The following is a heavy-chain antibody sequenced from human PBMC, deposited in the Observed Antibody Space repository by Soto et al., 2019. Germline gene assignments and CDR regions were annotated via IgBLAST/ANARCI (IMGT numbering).Heavy chain of an antibody. CDR1: GFTFSDYY. J-gene: IGHJ6*02. CDR2: ISSSSSYT. Sequence: QVQLVESGGGLVKPGGSLRLSCAASGFTFSDYYMSWIRQAPGKGLEWVSYISSSSSYTNYADSVKGRFTISRDNAKNSLYLQMNSLRAEDTAVYYCARRSGYEPDYYYYYGMDVWGQGTTVTVSS. V-gene: IGHV3-11*05. D-gene: IGHD5-12*01. CDR3: ARRSGYEPDYYYYYGMDV.